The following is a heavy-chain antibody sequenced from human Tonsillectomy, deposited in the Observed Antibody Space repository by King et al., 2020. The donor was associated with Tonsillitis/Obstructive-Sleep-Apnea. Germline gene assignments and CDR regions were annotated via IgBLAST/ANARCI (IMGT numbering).Heavy chain of an antibody. Sequence: VQLVESGAEVKKPGSSVKVSCKASGGTFSSYAISWVRQAPGQGLEWMGGIIPIFGTANYAQKFQGRVTITADESTSTAYMELSSLRSEDTAVYYCARVRVVPAAISALQIFDPWRQGTLVTVSS. J-gene: IGHJ5*02. V-gene: IGHV1-69*01. CDR1: GGTFSSYA. D-gene: IGHD2-2*01. CDR2: IIPIFGTA. CDR3: ARVRVVPAAISALQIFDP.